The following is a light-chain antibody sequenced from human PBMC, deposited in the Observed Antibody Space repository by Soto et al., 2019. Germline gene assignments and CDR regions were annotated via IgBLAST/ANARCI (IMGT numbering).Light chain of an antibody. CDR1: QSISSW. CDR2: KAS. Sequence: DIQMTQSPSTLSASVGDRVTITCRASQSISSWLAWYQQKPGKAPKLQIYKASSLESGVPSRFSGSGSGTEFTLTISSLQPDDFATYYCQQYSSYSRTFGQGTKVEIK. J-gene: IGKJ1*01. CDR3: QQYSSYSRT. V-gene: IGKV1-5*03.